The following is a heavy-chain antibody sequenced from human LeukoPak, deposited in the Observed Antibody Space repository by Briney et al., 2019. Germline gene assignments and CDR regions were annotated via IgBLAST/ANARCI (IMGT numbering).Heavy chain of an antibody. CDR3: ARHVQWELHNWFDP. J-gene: IGHJ5*02. CDR2: INHSGST. CDR1: GGSFSGYY. D-gene: IGHD1-26*01. Sequence: PSETLSLTCAVYGGSFSGYYWSWIRQPPGKGLEWIGEINHSGSTNYNPSLKSRVTISVDTSKNQFSLKLSSVTAADTAVYYCARHVQWELHNWFDPWGQGTLVTVSS. V-gene: IGHV4-34*01.